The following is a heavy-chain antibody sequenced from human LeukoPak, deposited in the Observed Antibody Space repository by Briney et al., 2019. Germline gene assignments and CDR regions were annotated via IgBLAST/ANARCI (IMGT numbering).Heavy chain of an antibody. V-gene: IGHV4-39*06. D-gene: IGHD4-23*01. Sequence: SETLSLTCTVSGGSITSDNYYWGWMHQTPGKGLDWIGSIYDSASTNYNPSLKSRVTISLDTSKNQVTLRLTAVTAADTAVYYCARCRDGGRGEAADYWGQGTLVTVSS. CDR2: IYDSAST. CDR1: GGSITSDNYY. CDR3: ARCRDGGRGEAADY. J-gene: IGHJ4*02.